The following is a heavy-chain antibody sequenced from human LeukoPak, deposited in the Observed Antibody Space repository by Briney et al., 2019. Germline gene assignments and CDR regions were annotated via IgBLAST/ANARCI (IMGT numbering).Heavy chain of an antibody. CDR1: GFTFSSYG. J-gene: IGHJ5*02. D-gene: IGHD6-6*01. Sequence: GGTLRLSCAASGFTFSSYGMSWVRQAPGKGLEWVSAISGSGGSTYYADSVKGRFTISRDNSKNTLYLQMNSLKTEDTAVYYCAREQGRVSRWFDPWGQGTLVTVSS. CDR3: AREQGRVSRWFDP. V-gene: IGHV3-23*01. CDR2: ISGSGGST.